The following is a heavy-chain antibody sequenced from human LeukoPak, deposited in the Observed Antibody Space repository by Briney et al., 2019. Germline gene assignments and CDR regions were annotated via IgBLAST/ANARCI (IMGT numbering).Heavy chain of an antibody. CDR1: GFTFSSYD. CDR2: IRYDGSNK. J-gene: IGHJ4*02. V-gene: IGHV3-30*02. CDR3: ARGVCSSTSCYDY. D-gene: IGHD2-2*01. Sequence: GGSLRLSCAASGFTFSSYDMNWVRQAPGKGLEWVAFIRYDGSNKYYADSVKGRFTISRDNSKNTLYLQMNSLRAEDTAVYHCARGVCSSTSCYDYWGQGTLVTVSS.